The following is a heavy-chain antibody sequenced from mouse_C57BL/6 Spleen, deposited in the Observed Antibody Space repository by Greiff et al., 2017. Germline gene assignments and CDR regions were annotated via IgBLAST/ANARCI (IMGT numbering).Heavy chain of an antibody. CDR3: ARRDGDYEGDAMDY. Sequence: EVMLVESGGGLVKPGGSLKLSCAASGFTFSDYGMHWVRQAPEKGLEWVAYISSGSSTIYYADTVKGGFTISRDNAKNTLFLQMTSLRSEDTAMYYCARRDGDYEGDAMDYWGQGTSVTVSS. V-gene: IGHV5-17*01. J-gene: IGHJ4*01. CDR2: ISSGSSTI. D-gene: IGHD2-13*01. CDR1: GFTFSDYG.